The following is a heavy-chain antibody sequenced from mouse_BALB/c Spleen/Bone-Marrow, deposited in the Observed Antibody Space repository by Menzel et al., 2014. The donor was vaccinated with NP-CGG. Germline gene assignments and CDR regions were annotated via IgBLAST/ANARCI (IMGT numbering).Heavy chain of an antibody. CDR3: ASTGYFFDY. Sequence: DVMLVESGGGLVKPGGSLKLSCAASGFTFSSYAMSWVRQTPEKRLEWVATISSGGNYTYYPDSVKGRFTISRDNAKNTLYLQMSSLRSEDTAMYYCASTGYFFDYWGQGTTLTVSS. J-gene: IGHJ2*01. V-gene: IGHV5-9-1*01. D-gene: IGHD4-1*01. CDR1: GFTFSSYA. CDR2: ISSGGNYT.